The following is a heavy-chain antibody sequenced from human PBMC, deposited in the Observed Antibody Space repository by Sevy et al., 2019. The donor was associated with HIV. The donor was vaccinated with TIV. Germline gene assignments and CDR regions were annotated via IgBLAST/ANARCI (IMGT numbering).Heavy chain of an antibody. Sequence: ASVKVSCKTSVYTFTDNYIHWVRQAPGQGLEWMGCINTNSCDTGTKYAQKFQGRVSMTSDRSINTVYMDLTRLSPDDTAVYYCAREGYDVWSGYSAPYFDYWGQGTLVTVSS. CDR2: INTNSCDTGT. CDR1: VYTFTDNY. J-gene: IGHJ4*02. V-gene: IGHV1-2*02. D-gene: IGHD3-3*01. CDR3: AREGYDVWSGYSAPYFDY.